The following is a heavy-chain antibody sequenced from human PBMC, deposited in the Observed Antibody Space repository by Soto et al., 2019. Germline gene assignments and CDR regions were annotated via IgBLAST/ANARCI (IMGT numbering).Heavy chain of an antibody. J-gene: IGHJ6*02. CDR1: GGTFISYA. CDR2: IIPIFGTA. D-gene: IGHD3-9*01. CDR3: AKTLILTDGGRRYYYGMDV. V-gene: IGHV1-69*13. Sequence: SVKVSCKASGGTFISYAISWVRQAPGQGLEWMGGIIPIFGTANYAQKFQGRVTITADESTSTAYMELSSLRSEDTAVYYCAKTLILTDGGRRYYYGMDVWGQGTTVTVSS.